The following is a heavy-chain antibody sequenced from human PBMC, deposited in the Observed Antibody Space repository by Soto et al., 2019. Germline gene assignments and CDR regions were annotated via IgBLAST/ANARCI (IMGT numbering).Heavy chain of an antibody. V-gene: IGHV3-21*01. CDR3: ARMYSYDSNGYDY. Sequence: EVQLVESGGGLVKPGGSLRLSCVASGFTISTYSMNWVRQAPGKGLEWVSSITYSSTYIYYADSVKGRFTISRDNAKNSLYLQMTSLRAEDTAVYYCARMYSYDSNGYDYWGQGTLVTVSS. CDR1: GFTISTYS. CDR2: ITYSSTYI. D-gene: IGHD3-22*01. J-gene: IGHJ4*02.